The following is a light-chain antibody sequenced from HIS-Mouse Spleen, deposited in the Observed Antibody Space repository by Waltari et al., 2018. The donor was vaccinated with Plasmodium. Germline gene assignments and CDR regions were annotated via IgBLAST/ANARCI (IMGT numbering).Light chain of an antibody. J-gene: IGLJ1*01. CDR2: EGS. CDR3: CSYAGSSTYV. Sequence: QSALTQPASVSGSPGQSITISCTGTSSDVGRYNLVSWYQQHPGKAPKLMIYEGSKRPSGVSNRFSGSKACNTASLTISGLQAEDEADYYCCSYAGSSTYVFGTGTKVTVL. V-gene: IGLV2-23*01. CDR1: SSDVGRYNL.